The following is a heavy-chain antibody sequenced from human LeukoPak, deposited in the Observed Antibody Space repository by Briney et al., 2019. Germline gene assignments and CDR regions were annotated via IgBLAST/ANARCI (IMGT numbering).Heavy chain of an antibody. CDR3: ARDGLAAAADY. CDR1: GFTFSAYA. CDR2: IKGDGTST. J-gene: IGHJ4*02. Sequence: GGSLRLSCEASGFTFSAYAMTWVRQAPGKGLVWVSHIKGDGTSTNYADSVKGRFTISRDNAKNTLFLQMNSLRAEDTAVYYCARDGLAAAADYWGQGTLVTVSS. D-gene: IGHD6-13*01. V-gene: IGHV3-74*01.